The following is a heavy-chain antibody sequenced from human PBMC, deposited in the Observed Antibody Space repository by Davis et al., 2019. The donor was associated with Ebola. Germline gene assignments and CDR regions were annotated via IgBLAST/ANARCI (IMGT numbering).Heavy chain of an antibody. CDR2: ISLDGTNK. J-gene: IGHJ6*04. Sequence: GESLKISCAASGFTFSRYGMHWVRQAPGKGLEWVALISLDGTNKYFGDSVKGRFTISRDNSKNTLHLQMNSLRADDTAVYYCARDREMDLTAYVSHYGMDVWGRGTTVTVSS. V-gene: IGHV3-30*03. CDR3: ARDREMDLTAYVSHYGMDV. CDR1: GFTFSRYG. D-gene: IGHD3-9*01.